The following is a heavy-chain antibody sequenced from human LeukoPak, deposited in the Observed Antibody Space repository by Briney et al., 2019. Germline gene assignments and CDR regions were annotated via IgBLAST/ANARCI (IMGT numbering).Heavy chain of an antibody. CDR2: IRYDGSNK. CDR3: AKVYNWNDQYYFDY. D-gene: IGHD1-20*01. Sequence: GGSLRLSCAASGFTFSSYGMHWVRQAPGKGLEWVAFIRYDGSNKYYADSVKGRFTISRDNSKNTLYLQMNSLRAEDTAVYYCAKVYNWNDQYYFDYWGQGTRVTVSS. V-gene: IGHV3-30*02. CDR1: GFTFSSYG. J-gene: IGHJ4*02.